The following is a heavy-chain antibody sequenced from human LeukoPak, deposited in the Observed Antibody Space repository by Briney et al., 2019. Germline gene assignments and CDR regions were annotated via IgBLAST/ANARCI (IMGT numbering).Heavy chain of an antibody. Sequence: ASVKVSCKVSGYTLTELSMHWVRQAPGKGLEWMGGFDPEDGETIYAQKFQGRVTMTRDTSISTAYMELSRLRSDDTAVYYCARDDIVVVVAANYYYYGMDVWGQGTTVTVSS. D-gene: IGHD2-15*01. V-gene: IGHV1-24*01. J-gene: IGHJ6*02. CDR1: GYTLTELS. CDR3: ARDDIVVVVAANYYYYGMDV. CDR2: FDPEDGET.